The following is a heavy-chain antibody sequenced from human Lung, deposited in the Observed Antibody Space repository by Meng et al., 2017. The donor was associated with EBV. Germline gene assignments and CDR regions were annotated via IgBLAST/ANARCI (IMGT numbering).Heavy chain of an antibody. J-gene: IGHJ4*02. CDR1: GGSISSGGHY. CDR3: ARAVDTGYFDY. D-gene: IGHD3-10*01. Sequence: VQRHQSRPGLLKPSQTLSLSCTVSGGSISSGGHYWSWMRQHPLKSLEWIGYIYYSGSTYYNPSLQSLVSISVDMSNNQSSLTRGSVIAADTAVYYCARAVDTGYFDYWGQGTLVTVSS. V-gene: IGHV4-31*01. CDR2: IYYSGST.